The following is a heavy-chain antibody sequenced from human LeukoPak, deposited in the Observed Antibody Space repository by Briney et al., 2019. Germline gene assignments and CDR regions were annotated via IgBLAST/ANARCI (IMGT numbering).Heavy chain of an antibody. CDR3: ARLGYCSGTTCLNYFDP. Sequence: PSETLSLTCAVSGYSLSSGCYWVRIRQPPGKGLEWIAIIYHSGDTHYNASLKSRVTISIDTSKNQFSLNLSSVTDSDTAVYYCARLGYCSGTTCLNYFDPWGQGTLVTVSS. V-gene: IGHV4-38-2*01. J-gene: IGHJ5*02. CDR2: IYHSGDT. CDR1: GYSLSSGCY. D-gene: IGHD2-15*01.